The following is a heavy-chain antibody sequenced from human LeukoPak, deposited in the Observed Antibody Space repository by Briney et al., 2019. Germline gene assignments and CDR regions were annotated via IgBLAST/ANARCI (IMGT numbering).Heavy chain of an antibody. CDR2: IYPGDSDT. D-gene: IGHD2-21*01. CDR3: ARREHGDSHENYFDY. V-gene: IGHV5-51*01. Sequence: RESLKISCKGSGYSFTSYWIGWVRQMPGKGLEWMGIIYPGDSDTRYSPSFQGQVTISADKSIGTAYLQWSSLKASDTAMYYCARREHGDSHENYFDYWGQGTLVTVSS. J-gene: IGHJ4*02. CDR1: GYSFTSYW.